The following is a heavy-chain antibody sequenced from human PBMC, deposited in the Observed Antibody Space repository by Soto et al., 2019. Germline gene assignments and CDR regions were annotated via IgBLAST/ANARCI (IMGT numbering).Heavy chain of an antibody. CDR3: AREGLWFGARDYYYYGMDV. Sequence: QVQLVESGGGVVQPGRSLRLSCAASGFTFSSYGMHWVRQAPGKGLEWVAVIWYDGSNEYYADSVKGRFTISRDNSKNKLYLQMNSLRAEDTAVYYCAREGLWFGARDYYYYGMDVWGQGTTVTVAS. J-gene: IGHJ6*02. CDR2: IWYDGSNE. CDR1: GFTFSSYG. D-gene: IGHD3-10*01. V-gene: IGHV3-33*01.